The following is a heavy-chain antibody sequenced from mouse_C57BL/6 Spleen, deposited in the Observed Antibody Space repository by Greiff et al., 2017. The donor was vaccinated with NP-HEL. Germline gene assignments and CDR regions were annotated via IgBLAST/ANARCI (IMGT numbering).Heavy chain of an antibody. CDR2: IYPGSGST. J-gene: IGHJ2*01. D-gene: IGHD1-1*01. CDR1: GYTFTSYW. CDR3: ARGGYYGSNFDD. V-gene: IGHV1-55*01. Sequence: QVQLQQPGAELVKPGASVKMSCKASGYTFTSYWITWVKQRPGQGLEWIGDIYPGSGSTNYNEKFKSKATLTVDTSSSTAYMQLSSLTSEDSAVYYCARGGYYGSNFDDWGQGTTLTVSS.